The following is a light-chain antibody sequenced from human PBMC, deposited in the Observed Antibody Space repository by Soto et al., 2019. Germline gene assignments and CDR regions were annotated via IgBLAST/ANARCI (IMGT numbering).Light chain of an antibody. CDR3: CSYAGSYTYV. Sequence: QSALTQPRSVSGSPGQSVTISCTGTSSDVGGYNYVSWYQQHPGKAPKLMIYDVSKRPSGVPDRFSGSKSGNTDSLTISGLQAEDEADYYCCSYAGSYTYVLGTGTKVTVL. J-gene: IGLJ1*01. CDR2: DVS. V-gene: IGLV2-11*01. CDR1: SSDVGGYNY.